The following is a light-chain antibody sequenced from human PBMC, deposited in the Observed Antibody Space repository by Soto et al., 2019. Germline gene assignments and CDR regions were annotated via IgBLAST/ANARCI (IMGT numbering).Light chain of an antibody. J-gene: IGKJ5*01. CDR1: QSVSNNY. CDR2: GAS. Sequence: EIVLTQSPGTLSLSPGERATLSCRASQSVSNNYLAWYQQKPGQAPRLLIYGASSRATGIPDRFSGSGSGTDFTLTTSRLEPEDFAVYYCQQYGSSPITFGQGTRLEIK. V-gene: IGKV3-20*01. CDR3: QQYGSSPIT.